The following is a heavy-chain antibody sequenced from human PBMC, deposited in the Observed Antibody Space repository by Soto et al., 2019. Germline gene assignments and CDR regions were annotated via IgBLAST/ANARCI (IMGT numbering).Heavy chain of an antibody. J-gene: IGHJ6*02. CDR2: IDPSDSYT. CDR3: ARPLLVPAAAGYYYGMDV. V-gene: IGHV5-10-1*03. CDR1: GYSFTSYW. D-gene: IGHD2-2*01. Sequence: EVQLVQSGAEVKKPGESLRISCKGSGYSFTSYWISWVRQMPGKGLEWMGRIDPSDSYTNYSPSFQGHVTISADKSISTAYLQWSSLKASDTAMYYCARPLLVPAAAGYYYGMDVWGQGTTVTVSS.